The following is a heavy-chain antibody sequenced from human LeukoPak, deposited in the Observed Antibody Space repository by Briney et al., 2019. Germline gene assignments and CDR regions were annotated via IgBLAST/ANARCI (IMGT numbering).Heavy chain of an antibody. Sequence: GESLKISCKGSGYSFTSYWIGWVRQMPGKGLEWMGIIYPGDSDTRYGPSFQGQVTISADKSISTAYLQWSSLKASDTAMYYCARGPTGGFWSGYYTASYFDYWGQGTLVTVSS. J-gene: IGHJ4*02. CDR3: ARGPTGGFWSGYYTASYFDY. CDR2: IYPGDSDT. D-gene: IGHD3-3*01. CDR1: GYSFTSYW. V-gene: IGHV5-51*01.